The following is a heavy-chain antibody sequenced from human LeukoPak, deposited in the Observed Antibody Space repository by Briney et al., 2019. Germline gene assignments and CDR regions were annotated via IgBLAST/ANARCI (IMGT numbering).Heavy chain of an antibody. CDR3: ARAPGLCGFGPFDY. V-gene: IGHV1-18*01. J-gene: IGHJ4*02. CDR1: GYTFTSYG. Sequence: ASVKVSCKASGYTFTSYGISWVRQAPGQGLEWMGWISAYNGNTNYAQKLQGRVTMTTDTSTSTAYMELRSLRSDDTAVYYCARAPGLCGFGPFDYWGQGTLVTVSS. CDR2: ISAYNGNT. D-gene: IGHD3-10*01.